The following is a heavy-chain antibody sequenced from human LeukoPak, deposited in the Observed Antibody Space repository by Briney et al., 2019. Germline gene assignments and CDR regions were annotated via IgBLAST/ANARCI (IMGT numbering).Heavy chain of an antibody. J-gene: IGHJ4*02. D-gene: IGHD3-22*01. Sequence: SETLSLTCTVSSGSISSYYWSWIRQPPGKGLEWIGHISYSGGTNYNPSLKSRVTMSLDTSKNQFSLKLNPVTAADTAVYYCARHPDTSGYYFHCDSWGQGALVTVSS. V-gene: IGHV4-59*08. CDR1: SGSISSYY. CDR2: ISYSGGT. CDR3: ARHPDTSGYYFHCDS.